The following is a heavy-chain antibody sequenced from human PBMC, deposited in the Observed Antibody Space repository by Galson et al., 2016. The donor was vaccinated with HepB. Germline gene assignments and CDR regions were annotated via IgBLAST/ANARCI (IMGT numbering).Heavy chain of an antibody. CDR1: SGSVSSGGYY. CDR3: ARDEGFYNGMDV. J-gene: IGHJ6*02. CDR2: IQNPGST. D-gene: IGHD2/OR15-2a*01. Sequence: SETLSLTCTVSSGSVSSGGYYWSWVRQSPGKGLEWIGYIQNPGSTNYNPSLKGRVTISIDRSKNQFFLELTSVTAADTAVYYCARDEGFYNGMDVWGQGTTVTGAS. V-gene: IGHV4-61*08.